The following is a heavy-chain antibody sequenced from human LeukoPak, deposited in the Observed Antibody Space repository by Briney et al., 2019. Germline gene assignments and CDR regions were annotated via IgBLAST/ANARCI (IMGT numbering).Heavy chain of an antibody. J-gene: IGHJ4*02. CDR2: INNSSSYI. V-gene: IGHV3-21*01. D-gene: IGHD2-2*01. CDR1: GCTFSSYI. Sequence: GGSLRLSCAASGCTFSSYIMNWVRQAPGKGLEWVSYINNSSSYIYYADSVKGRLTISRENAKNSLYLQMNSLRAEDTAVYYCAREGYVFDYWGQGTLVTVSS. CDR3: AREGYVFDY.